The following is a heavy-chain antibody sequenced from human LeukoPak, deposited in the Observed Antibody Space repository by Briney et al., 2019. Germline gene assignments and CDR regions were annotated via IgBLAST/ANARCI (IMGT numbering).Heavy chain of an antibody. Sequence: ASVKVSCKASGYTFTSYDINWVRQATGQGLEWMGWMNPNSGNTGYAQKFQGRVTITRNTSISTAYMELSSLRSEDTAVYYCARVCEGGGITIFGVAPNWFDPWGQGTLVTVSS. V-gene: IGHV1-8*03. CDR2: MNPNSGNT. D-gene: IGHD3-3*01. CDR1: GYTFTSYD. J-gene: IGHJ5*02. CDR3: ARVCEGGGITIFGVAPNWFDP.